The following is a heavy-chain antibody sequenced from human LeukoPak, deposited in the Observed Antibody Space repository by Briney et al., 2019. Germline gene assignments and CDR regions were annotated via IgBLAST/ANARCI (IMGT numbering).Heavy chain of an antibody. Sequence: PGGSLRLSCAASGFTFSSYWMNWVRQAPGKGLEWVANIKQDGSEKYYVDSVKGRFTISRDNAKNSLYLQMNSLRAEDTAVYYCATAGRAYYDSREVYYYYYMGVWGKGTTVTISS. J-gene: IGHJ6*03. CDR2: IKQDGSEK. D-gene: IGHD3-22*01. CDR3: ATAGRAYYDSREVYYYYYMGV. CDR1: GFTFSSYW. V-gene: IGHV3-7*01.